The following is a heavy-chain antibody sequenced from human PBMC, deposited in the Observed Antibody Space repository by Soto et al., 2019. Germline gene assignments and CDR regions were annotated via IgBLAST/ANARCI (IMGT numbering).Heavy chain of an antibody. CDR3: AKAAHLRYFDWLLLPPYFDY. V-gene: IGHV3-23*01. Sequence: PGGSLRLSCAASGFTFSSYAMSWVRQAPGKGLEWVSAISGSGGSTYYADSVKGRFTISRDNSKNTLYLQMNSLRAEDTAVYYCAKAAHLRYFDWLLLPPYFDYWGQGTLVTAPQ. J-gene: IGHJ4*02. CDR2: ISGSGGST. CDR1: GFTFSSYA. D-gene: IGHD3-9*01.